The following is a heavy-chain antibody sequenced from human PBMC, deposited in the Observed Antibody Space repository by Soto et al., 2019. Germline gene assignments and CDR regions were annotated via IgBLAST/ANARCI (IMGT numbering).Heavy chain of an antibody. CDR2: ISYDGSNK. J-gene: IGHJ4*02. CDR1: GFTFSSYG. D-gene: IGHD3-22*01. CDR3: TTLFYYYDNSGY. V-gene: IGHV3-30*03. Sequence: GGSLRLSCAASGFTFSSYGMHWVRQAPGKGLEWVAVISYDGSNKYYADSVKGRFTISRDDSISTLYLQMNSLKTEDTAVYFCTTLFYYYDNSGYWGPGTLVTVSS.